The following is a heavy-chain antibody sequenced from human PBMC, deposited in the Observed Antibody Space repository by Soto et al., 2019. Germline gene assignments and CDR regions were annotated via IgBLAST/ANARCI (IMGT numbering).Heavy chain of an antibody. CDR3: ARVPDY. V-gene: IGHV4-59*12. D-gene: IGHD2-2*01. J-gene: IGHJ4*02. Sequence: SETLSLTCTVSGGSISSYYWSWIRQPPGKGLEWIGYMYHSGSTYYNPSLKSCVTISIDRSKNQFSLNLSSVTAADTAVYYCARVPDYWGQGILVTVSS. CDR2: MYHSGST. CDR1: GGSISSYY.